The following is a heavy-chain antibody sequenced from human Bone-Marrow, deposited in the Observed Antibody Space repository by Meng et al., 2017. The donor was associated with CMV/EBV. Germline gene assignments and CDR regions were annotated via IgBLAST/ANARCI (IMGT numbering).Heavy chain of an antibody. CDR3: AKMVAYFDWSAGMDV. CDR1: GFTFSSYA. Sequence: GGSLRLSCAASGFTFSSYAMHWVRQAPGKGLEWVAVISYDGSNKYYADSVKGRFTISRDNSKNTLYLQMNSLRAEDTAVYYCAKMVAYFDWSAGMDVWGQGPTVTVSS. V-gene: IGHV3-30*04. J-gene: IGHJ6*02. CDR2: ISYDGSNK. D-gene: IGHD3-9*01.